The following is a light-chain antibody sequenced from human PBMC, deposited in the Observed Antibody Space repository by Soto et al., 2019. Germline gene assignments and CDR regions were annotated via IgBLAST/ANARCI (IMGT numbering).Light chain of an antibody. CDR1: SRDIGDYNY. CDR3: SSYSGSNTLYL. J-gene: IGLJ1*01. CDR2: EVY. Sequence: QSLLTQPASVSSSPGQSISIPCTGTSRDIGDYNYVSWYQQHPGEAPKLLIYEVYNRPAGVSDRFSGSKSGNTASLTISGLQTGDEADYYCSSYSGSNTLYLFGTGTKVTVL. V-gene: IGLV2-14*01.